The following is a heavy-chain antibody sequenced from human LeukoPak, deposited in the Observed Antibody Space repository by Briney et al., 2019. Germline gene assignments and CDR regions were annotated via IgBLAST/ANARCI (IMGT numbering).Heavy chain of an antibody. CDR2: IYHSGST. CDR1: GYSISSSYY. CDR3: ASLPSNTVTHDY. Sequence: SETLSLTCAVSGYSISSSYYWGWIRQPPGKGLEWIGTIYHSGSTHYNPSLKSRVTLSVDTSKNQFSLKLRSVTAADTPVYYCASLPSNTVTHDYWGQGTLVTVSS. V-gene: IGHV4-38-2*01. J-gene: IGHJ4*02. D-gene: IGHD4-11*01.